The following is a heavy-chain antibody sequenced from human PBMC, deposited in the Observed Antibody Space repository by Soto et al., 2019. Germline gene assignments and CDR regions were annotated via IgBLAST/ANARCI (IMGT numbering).Heavy chain of an antibody. CDR2: IHYSGIT. CDR1: GGSISSYY. J-gene: IGHJ4*02. D-gene: IGHD7-27*01. V-gene: IGHV4-59*01. CDR3: ARHPGASFDY. Sequence: SETLSLTCTVSGGSISSYYWSWLRQSPGKRLEWIGYIHYSGITKYNPSLKSRVTISLDTSKNQFSLKLSSVTAADSAMYYCARHPGASFDYWGQGTLITVSS.